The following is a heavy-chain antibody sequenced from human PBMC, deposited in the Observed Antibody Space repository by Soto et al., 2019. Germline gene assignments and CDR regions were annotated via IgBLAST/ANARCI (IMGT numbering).Heavy chain of an antibody. CDR3: VSSRAAIYGDAFDV. V-gene: IGHV4-59*03. J-gene: IGHJ3*01. CDR2: VYDSGNT. CDR1: GASISSYF. D-gene: IGHD2-2*01. Sequence: QLQESGPGLVKPSETLCLTCSVSGASISSYFRCWIRQPPGKGLEWIGCVYDSGNTNYNPSLKSRVTISLSSSENQFSLKMRSVTAADTAVYYCVSSRAAIYGDAFDVWGQGTMVTVSS.